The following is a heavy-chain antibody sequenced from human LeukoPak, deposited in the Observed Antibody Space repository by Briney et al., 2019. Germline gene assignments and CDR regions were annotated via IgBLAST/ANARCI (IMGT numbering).Heavy chain of an antibody. J-gene: IGHJ4*02. D-gene: IGHD3-3*01. Sequence: GGSLRLSCAASGITFSNYGMSWVRQAPGKGLEWVSAISGSGGSTYYADSVKGRFTISRDNSKNTLYLQMNSLRAEDTAVYYCAKLITIFGVVIYWGQGTLVTVSS. CDR1: GITFSNYG. CDR3: AKLITIFGVVIY. CDR2: ISGSGGST. V-gene: IGHV3-23*01.